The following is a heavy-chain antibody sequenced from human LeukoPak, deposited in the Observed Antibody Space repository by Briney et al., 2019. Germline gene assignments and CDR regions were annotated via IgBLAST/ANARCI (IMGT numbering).Heavy chain of an antibody. Sequence: GGSLRLSCAASRFTFSTYSMNWVRQAPGKGLEWVSSISTSSSYIYYTDSVKGRFTISRDNARNSLYLQMNSLRAEDTAVYYCAKAGAWERFDYWGQGTLVTVSS. D-gene: IGHD1-26*01. V-gene: IGHV3-21*01. CDR1: RFTFSTYS. CDR3: AKAGAWERFDY. CDR2: ISTSSSYI. J-gene: IGHJ4*02.